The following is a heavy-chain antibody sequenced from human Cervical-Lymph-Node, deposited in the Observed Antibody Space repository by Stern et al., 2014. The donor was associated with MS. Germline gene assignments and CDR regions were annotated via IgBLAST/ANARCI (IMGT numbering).Heavy chain of an antibody. V-gene: IGHV4-34*01. J-gene: IGHJ4*02. D-gene: IGHD1-26*01. Sequence: QVQLQQWGAGLLKPSETLSLTCAVYGGSFSGYYWSWIRQPPGKGLEWIGEINHSGSTNYNPSLKSRVTISVDTSKNQFSLKLSSVTAADTAVYYCARGSSGSYYVHWGQGTLVTVSS. CDR2: INHSGST. CDR1: GGSFSGYY. CDR3: ARGSSGSYYVH.